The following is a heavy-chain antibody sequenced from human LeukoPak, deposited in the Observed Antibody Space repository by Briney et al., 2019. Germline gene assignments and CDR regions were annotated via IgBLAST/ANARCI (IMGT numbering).Heavy chain of an antibody. Sequence: SETLSLTCTVSGFSISSYYWSWIRQPPGKGLEWIGYIYYSGSTNYNPSLKSRVTISGDTSKNQFSLKLSSVTAADTAVYYCARVAGTLDYWGQGTLVTVSS. D-gene: IGHD6-19*01. CDR3: ARVAGTLDY. CDR2: IYYSGST. J-gene: IGHJ4*02. V-gene: IGHV4-59*01. CDR1: GFSISSYY.